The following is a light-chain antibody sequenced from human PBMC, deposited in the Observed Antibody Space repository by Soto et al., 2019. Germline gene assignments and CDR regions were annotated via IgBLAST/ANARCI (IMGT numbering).Light chain of an antibody. J-gene: IGKJ1*01. CDR1: QVISSW. V-gene: IGKV1-12*01. CDR2: KAS. Sequence: DIQMTQSPSSVSASVGDTVTVSCRASQVISSWLAWYQQKPGRAPNLLIYKASTLQTGVPSRFSDSGSGTDFTLTISSLQPEDFATYYCQQSYSTLWTFGQGTKVDIK. CDR3: QQSYSTLWT.